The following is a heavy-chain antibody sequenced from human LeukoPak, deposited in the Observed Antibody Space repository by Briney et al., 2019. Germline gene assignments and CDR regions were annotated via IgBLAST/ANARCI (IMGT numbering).Heavy chain of an antibody. CDR3: VRDRGVRGVIGPYYYYYMDV. J-gene: IGHJ6*03. CDR1: GGSISSGSYY. CDR2: INTSGIT. Sequence: SETLSLTCTVSGGSISSGSYYWSWIRQPAGKGLEWIGRINTSGITNYNPSLKRRVTISVDTSKNQFSLKLSSVTAADTAVYYCVRDRGVRGVIGPYYYYYMDVWGKGTTVTISS. D-gene: IGHD3-10*01. V-gene: IGHV4-61*02.